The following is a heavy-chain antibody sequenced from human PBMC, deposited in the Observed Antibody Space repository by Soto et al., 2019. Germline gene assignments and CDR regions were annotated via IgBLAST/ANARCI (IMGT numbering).Heavy chain of an antibody. D-gene: IGHD1-26*01. V-gene: IGHV4-31*03. CDR1: GGSISGGGYY. CDR3: ASRASCGRDPVYFDL. Sequence: QVQLQESGPGLVKPSQPLSLTCTVSGGSISGGGYYWSWIRQYPGKGLEWIGNIHFSGSTYYNPSLQGRLTRSVDTCENQFSLELSSVTAADTAVYFCASRASCGRDPVYFDLWGHGILVDVSS. CDR2: IHFSGST. J-gene: IGHJ4*01.